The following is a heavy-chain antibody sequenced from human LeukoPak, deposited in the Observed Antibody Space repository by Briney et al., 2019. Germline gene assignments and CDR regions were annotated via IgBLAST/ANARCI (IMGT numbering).Heavy chain of an antibody. CDR1: GGSISSSSYY. V-gene: IGHV4-39*02. D-gene: IGHD3-22*01. CDR2: IYYSGST. CDR3: ARLPDYYDSSGYYYVFDY. Sequence: SETLSLTCTVSGGSISSSSYYWGWIRQPPGKGLEWIGSIYYSGSTYYNPSLKSRVTISVDTSKNHFSLKLSSVTAADTAVYYCARLPDYYDSSGYYYVFDYWGQGTLVTVSS. J-gene: IGHJ4*02.